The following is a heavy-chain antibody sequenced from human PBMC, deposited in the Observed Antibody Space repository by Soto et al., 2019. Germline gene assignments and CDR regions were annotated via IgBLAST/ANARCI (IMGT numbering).Heavy chain of an antibody. CDR2: ISASGDIT. CDR3: TAISRGFGSVGSWGSFGS. CDR1: GFTFSMYA. D-gene: IGHD3-10*01. Sequence: EVQVLESGGDLVQPGGSLRLSCAASGFTFSMYAMTWVRQAPGKGLEWISAISASGDITYYADSVKGRFTISRDNSNNELYLQMDSLGREDTAVYYCTAISRGFGSVGSWGSFGSWGQGTLVTVSS. J-gene: IGHJ5*01. V-gene: IGHV3-23*01.